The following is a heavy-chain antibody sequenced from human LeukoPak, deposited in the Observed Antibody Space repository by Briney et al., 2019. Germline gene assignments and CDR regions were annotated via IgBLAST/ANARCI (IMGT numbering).Heavy chain of an antibody. D-gene: IGHD6-13*01. J-gene: IGHJ3*02. Sequence: GGSLRLSCAASGFTFSDYYMRWIRQAPGKGLEWVSYISTSSSYTNYADSVKGRFTISRDNAKNSLYLQMNSLRAEDTAVYYCARDRGSWYAFDIWGQGTMVTVSS. V-gene: IGHV3-11*05. CDR3: ARDRGSWYAFDI. CDR2: ISTSSSYT. CDR1: GFTFSDYY.